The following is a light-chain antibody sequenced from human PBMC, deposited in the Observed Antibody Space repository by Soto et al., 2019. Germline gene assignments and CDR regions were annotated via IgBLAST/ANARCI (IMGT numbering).Light chain of an antibody. CDR3: CSYAGSSTFVV. CDR1: TRVVGSYNL. V-gene: IGLV2-23*01. J-gene: IGLJ2*01. CDR2: EGS. Sequence: QSALTQPASVSGSPGQSITTSGTGTTRVVGSYNLVSWYQQHPGKAPKLMIYEGSKRPSGVSNRFSGSKSGNTASLTISGLQAEDEADYYCCSYAGSSTFVVFGGGTKLTVL.